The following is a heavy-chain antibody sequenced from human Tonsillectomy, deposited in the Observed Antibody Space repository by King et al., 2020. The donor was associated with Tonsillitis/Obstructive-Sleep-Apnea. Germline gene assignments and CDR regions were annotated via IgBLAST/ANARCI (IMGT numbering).Heavy chain of an antibody. J-gene: IGHJ4*02. V-gene: IGHV4-34*01. CDR2: INHSGST. Sequence: VQLQEWGAGLLKPSETLSLTCAVYGGSFSGYYWSWIRQPPGKGLEWIGEINHSGSTNYNPSLKGRVTISVDTSKNQFSLKLSSVTAADTAVYYCARGPAYCGGDCPTPAYYFDYWGQGTLVTVSS. CDR3: ARGPAYCGGDCPTPAYYFDY. CDR1: GGSFSGYY. D-gene: IGHD2-21*01.